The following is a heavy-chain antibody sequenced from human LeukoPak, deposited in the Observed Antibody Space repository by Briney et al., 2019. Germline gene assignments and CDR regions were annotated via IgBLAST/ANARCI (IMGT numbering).Heavy chain of an antibody. CDR3: AKSSQITRWSHFDY. D-gene: IGHD1-14*01. Sequence: GGCLTHSCLASRLTLTKYAMSWVRPPAWRGGAWVAGITDSGGGTYYADSVRGRFTISRDKSKNTLYLQMNSLRAEDTAIYYCAKSSQITRWSHFDYWGQGTLVTVPS. J-gene: IGHJ4*02. CDR1: RLTLTKYA. CDR2: ITDSGGGT. V-gene: IGHV3-23*01.